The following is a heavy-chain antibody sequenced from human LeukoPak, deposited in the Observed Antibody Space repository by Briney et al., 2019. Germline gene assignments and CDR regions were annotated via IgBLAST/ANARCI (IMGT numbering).Heavy chain of an antibody. D-gene: IGHD4-23*01. CDR1: GFTFSSHW. CDR3: ATDRKVGTWDPRFDY. J-gene: IGHJ4*02. V-gene: IGHV3-7*01. Sequence: GGSLRLSCAASGFTFSSHWMMWLRQAPGKGLEWVANIRQDGSEKNYVDSVKSRFTISRDNAKISLYLQMNSLRAEDTAVYYCATDRKVGTWDPRFDYWGQGTLVTVSS. CDR2: IRQDGSEK.